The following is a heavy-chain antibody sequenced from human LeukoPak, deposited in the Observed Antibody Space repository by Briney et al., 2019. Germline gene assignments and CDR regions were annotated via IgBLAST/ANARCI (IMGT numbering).Heavy chain of an antibody. J-gene: IGHJ4*02. D-gene: IGHD3-9*01. CDR3: ARSIRYYFDY. Sequence: PSETLSLTCTVSGSSISSYYWSWIRQPAGKGLEWIGRIYTSGSTNYNPSLKSRVTISVDKSKNQFSLKLSSVTAADTAVYYCARSIRYYFDYWGQGTLVTVSS. V-gene: IGHV4-4*07. CDR2: IYTSGST. CDR1: GSSISSYY.